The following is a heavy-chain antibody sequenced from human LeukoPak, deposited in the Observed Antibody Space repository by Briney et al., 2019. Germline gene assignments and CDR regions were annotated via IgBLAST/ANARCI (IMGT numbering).Heavy chain of an antibody. Sequence: PGGSLRLSCAASGFTFSSYGMHWVRQAPGKGLEWVAFIRYDGSNKYYADSVKGRFTISRDNSKNTLYLQMNSLRAEDTAVYYCAKGLAARPLDAFDIRGQGTMVTVSS. J-gene: IGHJ3*02. CDR2: IRYDGSNK. D-gene: IGHD6-6*01. CDR3: AKGLAARPLDAFDI. V-gene: IGHV3-30*02. CDR1: GFTFSSYG.